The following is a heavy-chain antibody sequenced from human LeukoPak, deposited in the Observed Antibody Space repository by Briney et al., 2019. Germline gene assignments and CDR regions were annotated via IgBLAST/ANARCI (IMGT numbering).Heavy chain of an antibody. D-gene: IGHD3-9*01. CDR3: AKWGDYDVLTGYYVSDY. Sequence: GGSLRLSCAASGFTFSNYAMSWVRQAPGKGVEWVSAITGRGGKTYYADSVKGRFTISRDNSKNTVFLQMNSLSAEDTAVYYCAKWGDYDVLTGYYVSDYWGQGTLVTVSS. CDR1: GFTFSNYA. V-gene: IGHV3-23*01. J-gene: IGHJ4*02. CDR2: ITGRGGKT.